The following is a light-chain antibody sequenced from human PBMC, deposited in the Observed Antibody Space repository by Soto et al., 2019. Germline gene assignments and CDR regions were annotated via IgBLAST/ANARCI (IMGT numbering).Light chain of an antibody. CDR1: QSLSSY. V-gene: IGKV1-39*01. Sequence: DIQMTQSPSSLSASVGDRVTITCRASQSLSSYLNWYQQKPGKAPKLLIYAASSLQRGVPSRFSGSGSGTDFTLTISSLQPKDFATYYCQQSYSTPYTFGQGTKLEIK. CDR2: AAS. J-gene: IGKJ2*01. CDR3: QQSYSTPYT.